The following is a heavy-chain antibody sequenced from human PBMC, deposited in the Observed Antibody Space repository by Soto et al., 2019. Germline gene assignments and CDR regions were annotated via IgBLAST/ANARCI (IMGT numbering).Heavy chain of an antibody. Sequence: GFCIIKKDVGVGWIRQPPGKALDWLAVIYWDDDKRYSPSLKSRLTITKDTSKNQVVLTMTNMDPVDTATYYCARTRYSMSAFDYWVQRALVTGFS. CDR2: IYWDDDK. CDR3: ARTRYSMSAFDY. D-gene: IGHD5-12*01. CDR1: GFCIIKKDVG. J-gene: IGHJ4*02. V-gene: IGHV2-5*02.